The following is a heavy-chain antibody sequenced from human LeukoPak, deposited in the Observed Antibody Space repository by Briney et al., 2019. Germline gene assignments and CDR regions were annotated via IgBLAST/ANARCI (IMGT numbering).Heavy chain of an antibody. CDR2: VNPNSGNT. Sequence: ATVKVSCKTSGYTFTSYDLNWVRQATGQGLEWMGWVNPNSGNTGYAQKFQGRVTMTMDPSISTAYMELSSLRSEDTAVYYCARRSDDYDSSAYYHWGQGTLVTVSS. J-gene: IGHJ4*02. V-gene: IGHV1-8*01. CDR3: ARRSDDYDSSAYYH. CDR1: GYTFTSYD. D-gene: IGHD3-22*01.